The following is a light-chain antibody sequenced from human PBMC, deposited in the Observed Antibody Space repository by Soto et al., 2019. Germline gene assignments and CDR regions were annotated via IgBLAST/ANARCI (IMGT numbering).Light chain of an antibody. Sequence: DIQTTQSPSSLSASVGDSVTITCRASESISSWLAWYQQKPGKAPKLLIYDASSLESGVPSRFSGSGSGTEFTLTISSLQPDDFATYYCQQYNSNSWTFGQGTKVDIK. J-gene: IGKJ1*01. CDR3: QQYNSNSWT. V-gene: IGKV1-5*01. CDR2: DAS. CDR1: ESISSW.